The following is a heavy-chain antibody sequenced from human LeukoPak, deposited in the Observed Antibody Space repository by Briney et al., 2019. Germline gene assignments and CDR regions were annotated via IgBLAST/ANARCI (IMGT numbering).Heavy chain of an antibody. CDR3: ARHLGSYWDY. J-gene: IGHJ4*02. V-gene: IGHV5-51*01. D-gene: IGHD1-26*01. CDR1: GSSFTSYW. Sequence: GASLQISCKGSGSSFTSYWIGWVRQLPGKGLEWMGIIYPGDSDTKYSPSFQGQVTISADKSISTAYLQWSSLKASDTAMYYCARHLGSYWDYWGQGTLVTVSS. CDR2: IYPGDSDT.